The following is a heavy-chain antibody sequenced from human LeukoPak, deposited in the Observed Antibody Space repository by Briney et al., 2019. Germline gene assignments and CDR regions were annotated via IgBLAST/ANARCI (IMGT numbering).Heavy chain of an antibody. CDR2: INHSGST. CDR1: GGSFSGYY. D-gene: IGHD3-22*01. J-gene: IGHJ4*02. Sequence: SETLSLTCAVYGGSFSGYYWSWIRQPPGKGLEWIGEINHSGSTNYNPSLKRRVTISVDTSKNQFSLKLRSVTAADTAVYYCARVPTYFYDSSGYYYFDHWGQGTLVTVSS. V-gene: IGHV4-34*01. CDR3: ARVPTYFYDSSGYYYFDH.